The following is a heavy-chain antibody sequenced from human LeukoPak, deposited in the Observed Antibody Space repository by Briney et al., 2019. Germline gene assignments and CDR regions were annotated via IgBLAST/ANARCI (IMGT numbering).Heavy chain of an antibody. J-gene: IGHJ4*02. Sequence: ASVKVSCKASGYTFTGYYMHWVRQAPGQGLEWMGWINPNSGGTNYAQKLQGRVTMTTDTSTSTAYMELRSLRSDDTAVYYCARFVIAAAGTDYWGQGTLVTVSS. CDR1: GYTFTGYY. CDR3: ARFVIAAAGTDY. D-gene: IGHD6-13*01. V-gene: IGHV1-2*02. CDR2: INPNSGGT.